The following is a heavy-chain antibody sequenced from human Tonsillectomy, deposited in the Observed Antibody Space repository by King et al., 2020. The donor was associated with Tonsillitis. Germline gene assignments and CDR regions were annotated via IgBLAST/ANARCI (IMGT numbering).Heavy chain of an antibody. J-gene: IGHJ5*02. CDR1: GYTLTELS. CDR2: FDPEDGET. Sequence: QLVQSGAEVKKPGASVKVSCKVSGYTLTELSMHWVRQAPGKGLEWMGGFDPEDGETIYAQKFQGRVTMTEATSTDTAYMELSSLRSEDTAVYYCATVPSAAAGTGWFDPWGQGTLVTVSS. D-gene: IGHD6-13*01. V-gene: IGHV1-24*01. CDR3: ATVPSAAAGTGWFDP.